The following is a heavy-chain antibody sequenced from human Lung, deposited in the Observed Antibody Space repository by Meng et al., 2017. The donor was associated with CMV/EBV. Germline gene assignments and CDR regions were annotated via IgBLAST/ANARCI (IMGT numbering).Heavy chain of an antibody. Sequence: QITLKESGPTVVKPTQTLTLTCTVSGFSLSTTGGAVGWIRQPPGKALEWLALIYWDNDKRYSPSLKSRLTITKDTSKNQVVLTLTNMDPVDTATYYCALFTGSWFDPWGQGTLVTVSS. CDR1: GFSLSTTGGA. V-gene: IGHV2-5*02. CDR2: IYWDNDK. CDR3: ALFTGSWFDP. D-gene: IGHD1-14*01. J-gene: IGHJ5*02.